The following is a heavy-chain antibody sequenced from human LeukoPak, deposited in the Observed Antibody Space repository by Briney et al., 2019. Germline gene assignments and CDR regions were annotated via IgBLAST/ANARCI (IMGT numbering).Heavy chain of an antibody. J-gene: IGHJ4*02. V-gene: IGHV3-23*01. CDR3: AKDSPVATW. CDR1: GFTFSSPA. Sequence: GGSLRLSCAASGFTFSSPAMSWVRQAPGKGLEWVSSITPSGDGTYYAASVKGRFTISRDNSKNTLYLQMDSLKADDTAKYYCAKDSPVATWWGQGTLVTVSS. D-gene: IGHD1-26*01. CDR2: ITPSGDGT.